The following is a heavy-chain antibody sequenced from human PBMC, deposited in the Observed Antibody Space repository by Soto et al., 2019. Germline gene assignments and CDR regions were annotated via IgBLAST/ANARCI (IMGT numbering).Heavy chain of an antibody. CDR3: ARQRTTVVTQAYFDH. D-gene: IGHD2-21*02. V-gene: IGHV4-39*01. CDR1: GESISSSYYY. Sequence: SETLSLTCIVSGESISSSYYYWGWIRQQAGKGLEWIRSIYYSGRTYYNPSFKSRVTISIDTSKNQFSLKLSSVTATDTAGYYCARQRTTVVTQAYFDHWGQGALVTVSS. CDR2: IYYSGRT. J-gene: IGHJ4*02.